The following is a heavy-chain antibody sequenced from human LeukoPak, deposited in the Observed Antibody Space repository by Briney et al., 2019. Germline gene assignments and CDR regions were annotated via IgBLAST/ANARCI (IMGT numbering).Heavy chain of an antibody. CDR1: GSTFSRYG. CDR2: ISFDGSNK. V-gene: IGHV3-30*18. CDR3: AKDMGRDFWSGYSAPDY. Sequence: GSLRLSCAASGSTFSRYGMYWVRQAPGKGLEWVTVISFDGSNKFYGDSVKGRFTISRDNSKNTLYLQMNSLRAEDTAVYYCAKDMGRDFWSGYSAPDYWGHGTLVTVSS. D-gene: IGHD3-3*01. J-gene: IGHJ4*01.